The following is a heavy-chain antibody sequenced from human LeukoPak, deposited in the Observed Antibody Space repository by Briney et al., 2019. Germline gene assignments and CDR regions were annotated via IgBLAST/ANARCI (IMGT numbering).Heavy chain of an antibody. J-gene: IGHJ4*02. V-gene: IGHV3-15*01. CDR1: GFTSSNAR. D-gene: IGHD1-26*01. CDR2: IKSKTDGGTT. Sequence: GGSLRLSCAASGFTSSNARMTWVRQAPGKGLECVGRIKSKTDGGTTDYAAPVKGRFTISRDDSKNTLYLQMNSLKTEDTAVYYCTTAFASGSSRGYWGQGTLVTVSS. CDR3: TTAFASGSSRGY.